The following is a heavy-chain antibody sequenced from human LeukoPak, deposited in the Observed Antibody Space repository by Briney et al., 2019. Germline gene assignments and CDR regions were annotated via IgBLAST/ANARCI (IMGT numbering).Heavy chain of an antibody. J-gene: IGHJ3*02. D-gene: IGHD2-2*01. CDR2: TGNKANSYTT. Sequence: QAGGSLRLSCAASGFTFSDHYMDWVRQAPGKGLEWVGRTGNKANSYTTEYAASVKDRFTISRDDSEKSLYLQMNSLKTEDTAVYYCARVRYCSSTTCRGAFDIWGQGTMVTVSS. CDR3: ARVRYCSSTTCRGAFDI. CDR1: GFTFSDHY. V-gene: IGHV3-72*01.